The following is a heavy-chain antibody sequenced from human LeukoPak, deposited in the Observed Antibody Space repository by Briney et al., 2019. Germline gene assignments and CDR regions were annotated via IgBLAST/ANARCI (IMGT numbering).Heavy chain of an antibody. J-gene: IGHJ4*02. D-gene: IGHD5-24*01. CDR2: IKKDGGET. Sequence: GGSLRLSCAASGFTFSSYSMNWVRQAPGKGRERVANIKKDGGETYYMESVKGRFTISRDNARNSLYLQMNSLTVEDTAVYYCARDMGWQQFDQWGQGTLVTVSS. V-gene: IGHV3-7*01. CDR3: ARDMGWQQFDQ. CDR1: GFTFSSYS.